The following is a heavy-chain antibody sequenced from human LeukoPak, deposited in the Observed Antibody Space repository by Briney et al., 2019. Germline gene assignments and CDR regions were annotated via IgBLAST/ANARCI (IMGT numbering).Heavy chain of an antibody. V-gene: IGHV3-74*01. CDR3: ARDGVRYFDWLAPYYYYYGMDV. CDR2: INSDGSST. CDR1: GFTFSSYW. D-gene: IGHD3-9*01. Sequence: GGSLRLSCAASGFTFSSYWMHWVRQAPGKGLVWVSRINSDGSSTSYADSVKGRFTISRDNAKNTLYLQMNSLRAEDTAVYYCARDGVRYFDWLAPYYYYYGMDVWGQGITVTVSS. J-gene: IGHJ6*02.